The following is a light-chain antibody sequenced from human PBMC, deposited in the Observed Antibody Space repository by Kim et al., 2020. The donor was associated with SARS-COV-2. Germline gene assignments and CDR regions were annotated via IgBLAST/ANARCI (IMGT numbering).Light chain of an antibody. CDR1: QSVRNN. V-gene: IGKV3-15*01. Sequence: EIVMTQSPATLSVSPGERATLSCRASQSVRNNLAWYQQTPGQAPRLLIYGASTRATGIPARFSGSGSGTEFTLIISSLQSEDFAVYYCQKYNNGPPFTFGQGTKRGIK. CDR2: GAS. J-gene: IGKJ2*01. CDR3: QKYNNGPPFT.